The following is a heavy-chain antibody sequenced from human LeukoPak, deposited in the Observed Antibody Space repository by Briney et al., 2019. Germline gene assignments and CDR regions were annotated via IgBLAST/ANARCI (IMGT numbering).Heavy chain of an antibody. J-gene: IGHJ4*02. CDR2: IKSKTDGGTT. V-gene: IGHV3-15*01. CDR1: GFTFSNAW. D-gene: IGHD4-11*01. Sequence: PGGSLRLSCAASGFTFSNAWMSWVRRAPGKGLEWVGRIKSKTDGGTTDYAAPVKGRFTISRDDSKNTLYLQMNSLRAEDTAVYYCARDDYSNPLDYWGQGTLVTVSS. CDR3: ARDDYSNPLDY.